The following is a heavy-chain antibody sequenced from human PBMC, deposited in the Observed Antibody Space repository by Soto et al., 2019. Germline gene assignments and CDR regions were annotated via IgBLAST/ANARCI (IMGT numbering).Heavy chain of an antibody. V-gene: IGHV1-3*01. CDR1: GYTFTSYA. CDR2: INAGNGNT. J-gene: IGHJ4*02. D-gene: IGHD4-17*01. CDR3: AREGHDYGDYREAGYYFDY. Sequence: ASVKVSCKASGYTFTSYAMHWVRQAPGQRLEWMGWINAGNGNTKYPQKFQGRVTITRDTSASTAYMELSSLRSEDTAVYYCAREGHDYGDYREAGYYFDYWGQGTLVTVSS.